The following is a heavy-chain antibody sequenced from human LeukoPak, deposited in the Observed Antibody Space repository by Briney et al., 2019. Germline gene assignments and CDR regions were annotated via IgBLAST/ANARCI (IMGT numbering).Heavy chain of an antibody. Sequence: GGSLRLSCAASGFTFSSYEMNWVLQAPGKRREELSYISGGGTSIYYAHSVKGRFTLFRDNAKNSLYLQMNSLRVEDTAVYYCTRGRYSSGWSYFDYWGKGTLVSVSS. CDR2: ISGGGTSI. CDR3: TRGRYSSGWSYFDY. D-gene: IGHD6-19*01. V-gene: IGHV3-48*03. CDR1: GFTFSSYE. J-gene: IGHJ4*02.